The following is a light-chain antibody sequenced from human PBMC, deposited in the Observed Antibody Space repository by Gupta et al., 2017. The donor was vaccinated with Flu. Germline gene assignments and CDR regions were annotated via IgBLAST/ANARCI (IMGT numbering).Light chain of an antibody. CDR3: QQFNNWPPYT. J-gene: IGKJ2*01. CDR2: GAS. V-gene: IGKV3-15*01. CDR1: QAIRSN. Sequence: EVVMTQSPATLSVSPGERVTLSCRASQAIRSNLAWYQQKPGQAPRLLIYGASTRVSGIPDRFSSSGSGTEFTLTISSLQSEDFAVYYCQQFNNWPPYTFGQGTKLEIK.